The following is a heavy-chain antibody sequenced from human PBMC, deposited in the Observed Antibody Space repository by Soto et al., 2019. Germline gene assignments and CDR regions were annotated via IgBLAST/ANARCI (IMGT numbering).Heavy chain of an antibody. J-gene: IGHJ4*02. CDR2: MNPDSGDT. CDR1: GYTFTNYD. D-gene: IGHD7-27*01. CDR3: ARSRGGTGVHFDF. V-gene: IGHV1-8*01. Sequence: CKASGYTFTNYDINWVRQATGQGPEWMGWMNPDSGDTGYVPNFQGRVSMTRSTSISTAYMELSDLRSEDTAVYYCARSRGGTGVHFDFWGQGTQVTVSS.